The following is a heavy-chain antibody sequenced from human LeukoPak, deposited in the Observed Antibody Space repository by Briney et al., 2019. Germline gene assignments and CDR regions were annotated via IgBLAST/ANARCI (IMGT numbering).Heavy chain of an antibody. CDR2: ISGSGGST. J-gene: IGHJ4*02. D-gene: IGHD1-26*01. CDR1: GFIFSTYE. V-gene: IGHV3-23*01. Sequence: GGSLRLSCAASGFIFSTYEMNWVRQAPGKGLEWVSAISGSGGSTYYADSVKGRFTISRDNSKNTLYLQMNSLRAEDTAVYYCAKVWAPSGSYYFDYWGQGTLVTVSS. CDR3: AKVWAPSGSYYFDY.